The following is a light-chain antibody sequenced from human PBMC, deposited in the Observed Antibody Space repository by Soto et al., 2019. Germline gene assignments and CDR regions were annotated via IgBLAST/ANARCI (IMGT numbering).Light chain of an antibody. CDR1: SSNIGSNT. CDR3: AAWDDSLNGYV. Sequence: QSVLTQPPSASGSPGQRVTISCSGSSSNIGSNTVNWYQQLPGTAPTLLIYSNNQRPSGVPDRFSGSKSGTSAFLAISGLQSEDEDDYYCAAWDDSLNGYVFGTGTKVTVL. V-gene: IGLV1-44*01. J-gene: IGLJ1*01. CDR2: SNN.